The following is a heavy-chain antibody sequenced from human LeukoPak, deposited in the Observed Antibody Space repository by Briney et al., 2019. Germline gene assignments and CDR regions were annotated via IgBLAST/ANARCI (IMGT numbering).Heavy chain of an antibody. V-gene: IGHV3-33*01. J-gene: IGHJ4*02. CDR3: ARDQDSSGWLDY. D-gene: IGHD6-19*01. CDR2: IWYDGSNK. CDR1: GFTFSSYG. Sequence: PGRSLRLSCAASGFTFSSYGMHWVRQAPGKGLEWVAVIWYDGSNKYYADSVKGRFTISRDNSKNTLYLQMNSLRAEDTAVYYCARDQDSSGWLDYWGQGTLVTVSP.